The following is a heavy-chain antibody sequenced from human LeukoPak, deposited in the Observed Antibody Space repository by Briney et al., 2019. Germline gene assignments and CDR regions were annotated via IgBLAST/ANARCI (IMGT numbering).Heavy chain of an antibody. CDR1: GFSFSSYS. CDR2: ICSSSSTI. CDR3: VREGPITIFGVVYNWFDP. J-gene: IGHJ5*02. D-gene: IGHD3-3*01. V-gene: IGHV3-48*01. Sequence: GGSLRLSCAASGFSFSSYSMNWVRQAPGKGLEWVSYICSSSSTIYYADSVKGRFTISRDNAKNSVYLQMNSLRAEDTAVYYCVREGPITIFGVVYNWFDPWGQGTLVTVSS.